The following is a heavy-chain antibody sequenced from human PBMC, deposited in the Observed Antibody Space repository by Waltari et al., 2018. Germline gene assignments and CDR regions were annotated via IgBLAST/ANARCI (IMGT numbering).Heavy chain of an antibody. V-gene: IGHV4-59*01. D-gene: IGHD3-22*01. CDR2: IYYSGST. CDR3: ARRARLNYDSSGIYYYYYMDV. CDR1: GGSISSYY. Sequence: QVQLQESGPGLVKPSETLSLTCTVSGGSISSYYWSWIRQPPGKGLEWIGYIYYSGSTNYSPSLKSRVTISVDTSKNQFSLKLSSVTAADTAVYYCARRARLNYDSSGIYYYYYMDVWGKGTTVTVSS. J-gene: IGHJ6*03.